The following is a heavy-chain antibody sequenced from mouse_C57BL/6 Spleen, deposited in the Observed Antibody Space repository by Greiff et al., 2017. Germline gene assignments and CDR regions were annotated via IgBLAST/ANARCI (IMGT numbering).Heavy chain of an antibody. CDR1: GYTFTDYY. J-gene: IGHJ4*01. V-gene: IGHV1-26*01. CDR2: INPNNGGT. CDR3: ARGDYGARAMDY. D-gene: IGHD2-4*01. Sequence: VQLKQSGPELVKPGASVKISCKASGYTFTDYYMNWVKQSHGKSLEWIGDINPNNGGTSYNQKFKGKATLTVDKSSSTAYMELRSLTSEDSAVYYCARGDYGARAMDYWGQGTSVTVSS.